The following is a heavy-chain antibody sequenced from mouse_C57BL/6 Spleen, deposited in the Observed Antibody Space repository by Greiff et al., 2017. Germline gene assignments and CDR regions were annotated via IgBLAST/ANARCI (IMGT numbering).Heavy chain of an antibody. CDR2: IYPRSGNT. CDR1: GYTFTSYG. J-gene: IGHJ2*02. V-gene: IGHV1-81*01. CDR3: ARTRGDYYDGVSGY. Sequence: QVQLQQPGAELARPGASVKLSCKASGYTFTSYGISWVKQRTGQGLEWIGEIYPRSGNTYYNEKFKGKATLTADKSSSTAYMELRSLTSEDSAVVFYARTRGDYYDGVSGYWGQGTSRTVSS. D-gene: IGHD1-1*01.